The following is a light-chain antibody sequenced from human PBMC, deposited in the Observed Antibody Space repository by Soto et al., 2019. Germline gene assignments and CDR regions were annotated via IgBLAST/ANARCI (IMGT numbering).Light chain of an antibody. V-gene: IGLV6-57*02. Sequence: NFILTQPHSVSESPGKTVTISCTGSSGSIASNYVQWYQQRPGSAPTTVIYENNQRPSGVPDRFSGSIDSSSNSASLTISGLKTEDEADYYCQSYDSVNVLFGGGTKVTVL. J-gene: IGLJ2*01. CDR1: SGSIASNY. CDR3: QSYDSVNVL. CDR2: ENN.